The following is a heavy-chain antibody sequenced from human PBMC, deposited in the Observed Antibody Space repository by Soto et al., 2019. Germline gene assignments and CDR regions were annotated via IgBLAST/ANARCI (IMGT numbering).Heavy chain of an antibody. D-gene: IGHD3-3*01. CDR2: IYPGDSDT. CDR3: ARSLITIFGVVIPYYFDY. Sequence: PGESLKISCKGSGYSFTSYWIGWARQMPGKGLEWMGIIYPGDSDTRYSPSFQGQVTISADKSISTAYLQWSSLKASDTAMHYCARSLITIFGVVIPYYFDYWGQGTLVTVSS. CDR1: GYSFTSYW. V-gene: IGHV5-51*01. J-gene: IGHJ4*02.